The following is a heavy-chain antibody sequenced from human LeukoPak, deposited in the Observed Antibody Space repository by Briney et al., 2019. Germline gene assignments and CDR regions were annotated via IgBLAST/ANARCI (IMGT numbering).Heavy chain of an antibody. CDR1: GFTFSNYG. D-gene: IGHD3-22*01. J-gene: IGHJ3*02. CDR2: ISYDGSDK. V-gene: IGHV3-30*03. Sequence: GGSLRLSCAASGFTFSNYGMHWVRQAPGKGLEWVAVISYDGSDKYYADSVKGRFTISRDNSKNTLYLQMNRLRAEDTAVYYCARDARTYYYDSSRAFDIWGQGTMVTVSS. CDR3: ARDARTYYYDSSRAFDI.